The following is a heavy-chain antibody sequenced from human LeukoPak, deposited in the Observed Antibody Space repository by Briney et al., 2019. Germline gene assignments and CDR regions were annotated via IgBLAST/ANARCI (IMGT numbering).Heavy chain of an antibody. J-gene: IGHJ6*03. CDR2: IYSGGST. Sequence: PGGSLRLSCAASGFTVGNNYMAWVRQAPGKGLEWVSVIYSGGSTYYADSVKGRFTISRDNSKNTLYLQMNSLRAEDTAVYYCARVEVGKQVADLYYYYYYMDVWGKGTTVTISS. CDR1: GFTVGNNY. V-gene: IGHV3-66*01. CDR3: ARVEVGKQVADLYYYYYYMDV. D-gene: IGHD6-19*01.